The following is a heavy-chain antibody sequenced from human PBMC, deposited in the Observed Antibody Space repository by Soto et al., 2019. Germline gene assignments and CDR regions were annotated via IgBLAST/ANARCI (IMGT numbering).Heavy chain of an antibody. CDR3: ARVGIAARPDAFDI. CDR2: INHSGST. D-gene: IGHD6-6*01. Sequence: PSETLSLTCAVYGGSFSGYYWSWIRQPLGKGLEWIGEINHSGSTNYNPSLKSRVTISVDTSKNQFSLKLSSVTAADTAVYYCARVGIAARPDAFDIWGQGTMVTVSS. CDR1: GGSFSGYY. J-gene: IGHJ3*02. V-gene: IGHV4-34*01.